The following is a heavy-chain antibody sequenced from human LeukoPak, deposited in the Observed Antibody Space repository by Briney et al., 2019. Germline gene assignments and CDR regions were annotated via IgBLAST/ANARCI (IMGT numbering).Heavy chain of an antibody. CDR3: ARRVDATRWFDP. CDR1: GFTVSTYY. V-gene: IGHV3-74*03. D-gene: IGHD2-15*01. J-gene: IGHJ5*02. CDR2: INPDGTNT. Sequence: PGGSLRLSCAASGFTVSTYYMSWVRQAPGKGLVWVSRINPDGTNTMYAGSVKGRFTISRDNVKNILYLQMNSLRDDDTAVYYCARRVDATRWFDPWGQGTLVTVSS.